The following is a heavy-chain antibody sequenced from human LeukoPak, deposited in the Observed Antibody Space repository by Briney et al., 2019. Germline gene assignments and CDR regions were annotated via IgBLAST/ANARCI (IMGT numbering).Heavy chain of an antibody. Sequence: ASETLSLTCTVSGGSISSGAHYWNWIRQHPGKGLEWIGYINYSGNTYYNPSLKSRVTISADTSKNQFSLKLSSVTAADTAVYYCARGGSGEGYWGQGTLVTVSS. CDR2: INYSGNT. CDR3: ARGGSGEGY. V-gene: IGHV4-31*03. D-gene: IGHD3-10*01. J-gene: IGHJ4*02. CDR1: GGSISSGAHY.